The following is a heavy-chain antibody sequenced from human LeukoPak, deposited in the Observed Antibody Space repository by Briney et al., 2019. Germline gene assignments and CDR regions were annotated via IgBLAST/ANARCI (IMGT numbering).Heavy chain of an antibody. CDR3: ATKQWLAPPPDS. Sequence: GGSLRLSCAASGFTFRKYRMLWVRQAPGKGLESVSRINTDGTVTTYADSVKGRFTVSRDNADNTMFLQMNSVRDEDTAVYYCATKQWLAPPPDSWGQGTPGTVSS. D-gene: IGHD6-19*01. CDR2: INTDGTVT. J-gene: IGHJ4*02. V-gene: IGHV3-74*01. CDR1: GFTFRKYR.